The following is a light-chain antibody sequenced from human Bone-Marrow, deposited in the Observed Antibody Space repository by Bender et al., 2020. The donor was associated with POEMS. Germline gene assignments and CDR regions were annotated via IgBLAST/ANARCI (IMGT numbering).Light chain of an antibody. J-gene: IGLJ3*02. CDR1: SSNIGTNP. V-gene: IGLV1-44*01. CDR3: NSDTISNTWV. Sequence: QSVLTQPPSASGTPGQRVTISCSGSSSNIGTNPVNWYQHLPGEAPKLVIHEDTKRPSGVSSRFSGSKSGSTASLTMSGLRARDEADYYYNSDTISNTWVFGGGTKLTVL. CDR2: EDT.